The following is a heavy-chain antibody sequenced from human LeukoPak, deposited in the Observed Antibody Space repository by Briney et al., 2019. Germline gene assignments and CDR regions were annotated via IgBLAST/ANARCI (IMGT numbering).Heavy chain of an antibody. V-gene: IGHV4-59*01. CDR2: IYYSGST. J-gene: IGHJ4*02. CDR3: ARAQYDSSGYLFDY. D-gene: IGHD3-22*01. CDR1: GGSISSCY. Sequence: SETLSLTCTVSGGSISSCYWSWIRQPPGKGLEWIGYIYYSGSTNYNPSLKSRVTISVDTSKNQFSLKLSSVTAADTAVYYCARAQYDSSGYLFDYWGQGTLVTVSS.